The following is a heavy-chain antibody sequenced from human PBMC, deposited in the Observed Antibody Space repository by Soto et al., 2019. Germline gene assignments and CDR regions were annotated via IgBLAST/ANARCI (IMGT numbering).Heavy chain of an antibody. V-gene: IGHV3-7*04. D-gene: IGHD1-26*01. Sequence: EVHLVESGGGLVQTGGSLRLSCAIFESTVSRDWMNWVRQAPGKGLEWVANIKQDGSAMYYVDSVKGRFTISRENAKNSVSLQMNSLRPADTAMYYFSGGVGDAFWGQGTLVTVSS. CDR3: SGGVGDAF. CDR2: IKQDGSAM. CDR1: ESTVSRDW. J-gene: IGHJ4*02.